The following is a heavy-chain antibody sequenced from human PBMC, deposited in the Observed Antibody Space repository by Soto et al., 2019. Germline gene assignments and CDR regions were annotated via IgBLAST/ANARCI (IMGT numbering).Heavy chain of an antibody. V-gene: IGHV4-34*01. D-gene: IGHD3-22*01. CDR3: ARGSGDTVDSSGFYEY. J-gene: IGHJ4*02. CDR1: GGSLSAYY. Sequence: SETLSLPCAVSGGSLSAYYSSWIRQPPGKGLEWIGDINHSGRPSYNPSLKSRVNIFTNTSKRQFYPKLTPVTAADRAMYYCARGSGDTVDSSGFYEYWGRGTPVTVSS. CDR2: INHSGRP.